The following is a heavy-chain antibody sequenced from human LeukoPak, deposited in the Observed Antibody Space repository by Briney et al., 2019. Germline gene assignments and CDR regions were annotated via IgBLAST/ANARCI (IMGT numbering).Heavy chain of an antibody. Sequence: HTEGSLRLSCAASTFIFSDYAMTWVRQAPGKGLEWVSTISGGGDATYYAHSVKGRFAVSRDNSKNTLYLQMNSLRAEDTAVYYCAKDRITIFGVVAHAFDIWGQGTMVTVSS. CDR3: AKDRITIFGVVAHAFDI. J-gene: IGHJ3*02. V-gene: IGHV3-23*01. D-gene: IGHD3-3*01. CDR2: ISGGGDAT. CDR1: TFIFSDYA.